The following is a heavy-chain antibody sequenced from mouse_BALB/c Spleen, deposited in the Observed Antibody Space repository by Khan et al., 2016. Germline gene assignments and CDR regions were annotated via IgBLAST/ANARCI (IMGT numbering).Heavy chain of an antibody. Sequence: QVTLKESGPGLLKPSQTLSLTCSFSGFSLTNSGMGVSWIRQPSGKGLEWLAHIYWDDDKRYHPSLKSRLTISKDASSNQVFLKITSVDTADTATYVCVRRGYYGSNYWYVDFWGAGTTVTVSS. CDR1: GFSLTNSGMG. CDR2: IYWDDDK. CDR3: VRRGYYGSNYWYVDF. J-gene: IGHJ1*01. D-gene: IGHD1-1*01. V-gene: IGHV8-12*01.